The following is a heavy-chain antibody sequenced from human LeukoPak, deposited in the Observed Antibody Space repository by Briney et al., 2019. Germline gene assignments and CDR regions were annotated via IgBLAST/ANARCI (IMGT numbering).Heavy chain of an antibody. CDR2: IYTSGST. CDR3: VGSSSGLPFDY. V-gene: IGHV4-61*02. J-gene: IGHJ4*02. Sequence: SETLSLTCTVSGGSISSGSYYWSWIRQPAGKGLEWIGRIYTSGSTNYNPSLKSRVTISVDTSKNQFSLKLSSVTAVDTAVYYCVGSSSGLPFDYWGQGTLVTVSS. CDR1: GGSISSGSYY. D-gene: IGHD3-22*01.